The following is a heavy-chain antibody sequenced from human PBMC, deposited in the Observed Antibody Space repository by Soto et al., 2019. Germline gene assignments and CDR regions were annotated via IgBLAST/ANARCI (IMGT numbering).Heavy chain of an antibody. J-gene: IGHJ3*02. Sequence: QVQLVQSGAEVKKPGSSVKVSCNASGGTFSSYTISWVRQAPGQGLEWMGRIIPILGIANYAQKFQGRVTITADKSTSTAYMELSSPRSEDTAVYYCEWLSRSSDAFDIWGQGTMVTVSS. CDR1: GGTFSSYT. CDR3: EWLSRSSDAFDI. D-gene: IGHD3-3*01. CDR2: IIPILGIA. V-gene: IGHV1-69*02.